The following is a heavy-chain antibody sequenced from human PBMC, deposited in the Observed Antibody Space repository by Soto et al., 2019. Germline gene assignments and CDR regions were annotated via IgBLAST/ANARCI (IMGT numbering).Heavy chain of an antibody. CDR3: ARGYSSNSGVFDY. V-gene: IGHV3-33*01. D-gene: IGHD6-13*01. CDR2: IWYDGSNK. CDR1: GFTFSDYG. Sequence: QVHLVESGGGVAQPGRSLRLSCVASGFTFSDYGMHWVRQAPGKGLEWMTVIWYDGSNKYYADSVKGRFTISRDNSKNTVYLQMNSLRAEDTAVYYCARGYSSNSGVFDYWGQGTLVTVSS. J-gene: IGHJ4*02.